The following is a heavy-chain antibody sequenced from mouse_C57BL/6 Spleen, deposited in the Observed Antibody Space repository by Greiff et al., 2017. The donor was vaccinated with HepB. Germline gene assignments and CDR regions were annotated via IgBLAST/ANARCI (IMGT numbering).Heavy chain of an antibody. V-gene: IGHV14-1*01. J-gene: IGHJ3*01. Sequence: EVQLQQSGAELVRPGASVKLSCTASGFNIKDYYMHWVKQRPEQGLEWIGGIDPEDGDTEYAPKFQGKATMTADTSSNTAYLQLSSLTSEDTAVYYCTTDYYGSRDPFAYWGQGTLVTVSA. CDR2: IDPEDGDT. D-gene: IGHD1-1*01. CDR1: GFNIKDYY. CDR3: TTDYYGSRDPFAY.